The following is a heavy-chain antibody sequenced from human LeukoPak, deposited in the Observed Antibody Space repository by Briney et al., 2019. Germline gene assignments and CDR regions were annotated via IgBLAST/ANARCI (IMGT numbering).Heavy chain of an antibody. D-gene: IGHD3-3*01. CDR1: GGSFSGYY. CDR2: INHSGST. J-gene: IGHJ4*02. Sequence: SETLSLTCAVYGGSFSGYYWSWIRQPPGKGLEWIGEINHSGSTNYNPSLKSRVTISVDTSKNQFSLKLSSVTAADTAVYYCASMSPPRGRSGYPHGRSPRNDYWGQGTLVTVSS. V-gene: IGHV4-34*01. CDR3: ASMSPPRGRSGYPHGRSPRNDY.